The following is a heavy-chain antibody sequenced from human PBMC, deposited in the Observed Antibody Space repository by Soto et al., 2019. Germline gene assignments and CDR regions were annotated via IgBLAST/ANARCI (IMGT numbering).Heavy chain of an antibody. CDR2: ISSSSSTI. Sequence: GGSLRLSCAASGFTFSSYSMSWVRQAPGKGLEWVSYISSSSSTIYYADSVKGRFTISRDNAKNSLYLQMNSLRDEDTAVYYCARDYYDSSGYCFDYWGQGTLVTVSS. V-gene: IGHV3-48*02. D-gene: IGHD3-22*01. J-gene: IGHJ4*02. CDR3: ARDYYDSSGYCFDY. CDR1: GFTFSSYS.